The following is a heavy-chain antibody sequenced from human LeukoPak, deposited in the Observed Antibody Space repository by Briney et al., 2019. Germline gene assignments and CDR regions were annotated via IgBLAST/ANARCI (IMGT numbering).Heavy chain of an antibody. J-gene: IGHJ4*02. CDR2: IHYSVTT. D-gene: IGHD7-27*01. CDR3: ARWGTY. V-gene: IGHV4-61*01. Sequence: SGTLSLTCTVSGGSVSSGTYFWTWVRQPPGKGLEWIGHIHYSVTTNYNPSLKSRVTMSLDTSKNQFSLKLTPVTAADTAIYFCARWGTYWGQGILVTVSS. CDR1: GGSVSSGTYF.